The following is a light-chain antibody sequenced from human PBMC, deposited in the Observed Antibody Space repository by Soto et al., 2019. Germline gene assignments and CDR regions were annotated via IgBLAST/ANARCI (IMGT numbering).Light chain of an antibody. CDR2: AAS. Sequence: DIQMTQSPSSVSASIGDRVTITCRASQIIGSWLAWYQQKPGKAPTLLIYAASSLQSGVPSRFSGSGSGTDFTLTITSLQAEDSATYYCQQANSFPFTVGPGTKVDIK. CDR1: QIIGSW. J-gene: IGKJ3*01. CDR3: QQANSFPFT. V-gene: IGKV1-12*02.